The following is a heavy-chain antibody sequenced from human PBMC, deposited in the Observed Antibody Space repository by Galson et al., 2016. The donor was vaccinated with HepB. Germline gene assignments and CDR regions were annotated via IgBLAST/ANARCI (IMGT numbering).Heavy chain of an antibody. CDR3: ATYRVGEGGRGD. V-gene: IGHV4-61*01. J-gene: IGHJ4*02. CDR2: MSNSGGT. Sequence: ETLSLTCTVSGDSVSSGNCHWSWIRQPPGKGLEWIGQMSNSGGTNYNPSLNSRVTMSVDPSNNQFSLKLSDVSTADTAVYYWATYRVGEGGRGDWGQGTLVTVSS. D-gene: IGHD3-3*01. CDR1: GDSVSSGNCH.